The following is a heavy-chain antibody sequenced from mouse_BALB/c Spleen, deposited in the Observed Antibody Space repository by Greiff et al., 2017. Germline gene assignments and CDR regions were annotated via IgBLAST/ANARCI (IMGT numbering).Heavy chain of an antibody. D-gene: IGHD2-3*01. J-gene: IGHJ2*01. CDR2: INPSNGGT. V-gene: IGHV1S81*02. CDR1: GYTFTSYY. CDR3: TRSRAYDGYYGY. Sequence: VQLQQPGAELVKPGASVKLSCKASGYTFTSYYMYWVKQRPGQGLEWIGGINPSNGGTNFNEKFKSKATLTVDKSSSTAYMQLSSLTSEDSAVYYCTRSRAYDGYYGYWGQGTTLTVSS.